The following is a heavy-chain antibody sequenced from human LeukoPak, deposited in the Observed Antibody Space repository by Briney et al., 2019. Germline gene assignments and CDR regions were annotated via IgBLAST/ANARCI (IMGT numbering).Heavy chain of an antibody. V-gene: IGHV1-3*01. J-gene: IGHJ3*02. D-gene: IGHD3-10*01. Sequence: GASVRVSCKASGYTFTSYAMHWVRQAPGQRLEWMGWINAGNGNTKYSQKFQGRVTITRDTSASTAYMGLSSLRSEDTAVYYCARGVYHYYGSGRVAFDIWGQGTMVTVSS. CDR2: INAGNGNT. CDR3: ARGVYHYYGSGRVAFDI. CDR1: GYTFTSYA.